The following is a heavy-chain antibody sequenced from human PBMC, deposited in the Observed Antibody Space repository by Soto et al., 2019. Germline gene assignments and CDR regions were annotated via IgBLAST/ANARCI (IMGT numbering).Heavy chain of an antibody. J-gene: IGHJ5*02. CDR2: ISYDGSNK. V-gene: IGHV3-30-3*01. D-gene: IGHD6-13*01. CDR3: ARDQQQLVEGFDP. Sequence: PGGSLRLSCAASGFTFSSYAMHWVRQAPGKGLEWVAVISYDGSNKYYADSVKGRFTISRDNAKNSLYLQMNSLRAEDTAVYYCARDQQQLVEGFDPWGQGTLVTVSS. CDR1: GFTFSSYA.